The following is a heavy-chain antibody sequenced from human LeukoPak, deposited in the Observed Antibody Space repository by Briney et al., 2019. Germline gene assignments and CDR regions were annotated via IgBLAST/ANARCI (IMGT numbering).Heavy chain of an antibody. D-gene: IGHD2-15*01. J-gene: IGHJ5*02. V-gene: IGHV4-30-4*01. Sequence: SETLSLTCTVSSGSISSGDYYWSWIRQPPGKGLEWIGYIYYSGSTYYNPSLKSRVTISVDTPKNQFSLKLSSVTAADTAVYYCARGYCSGGSCWFDPWGQETLVTVSS. CDR1: SGSISSGDYY. CDR3: ARGYCSGGSCWFDP. CDR2: IYYSGST.